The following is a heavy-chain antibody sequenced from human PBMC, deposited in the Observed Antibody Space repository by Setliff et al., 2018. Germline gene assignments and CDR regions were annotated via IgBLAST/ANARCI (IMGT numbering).Heavy chain of an antibody. CDR2: TIPMFGTI. Sequence: SVKVSCKVSGGTFSSYGISWVRQAPGQGLEWMGGTIPMFGTIDYARKFQGRVTIITDESTSTAYMQLSSLGSEDTAVYYCVREGVDSRSSTDYRYYMDVWGKGTTVTVSS. J-gene: IGHJ6*03. D-gene: IGHD3-22*01. V-gene: IGHV1-69*05. CDR1: GGTFSSYG. CDR3: VREGVDSRSSTDYRYYMDV.